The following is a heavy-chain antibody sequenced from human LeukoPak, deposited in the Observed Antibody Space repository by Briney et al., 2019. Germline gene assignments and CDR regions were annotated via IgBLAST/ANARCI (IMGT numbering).Heavy chain of an antibody. V-gene: IGHV3-23*01. J-gene: IGHJ4*02. CDR2: NSGSGGST. Sequence: GGSLRLSCAASGFTFSSYAMSWVRQAPGKGLEWVSANSGSGGSTYYADSVKGRFTISRDNSKNTLYLQMNSLRAEDTAVYYCARDSDIVVVPAAISYWGQGTLVTVSS. CDR3: ARDSDIVVVPAAISY. D-gene: IGHD2-2*01. CDR1: GFTFSSYA.